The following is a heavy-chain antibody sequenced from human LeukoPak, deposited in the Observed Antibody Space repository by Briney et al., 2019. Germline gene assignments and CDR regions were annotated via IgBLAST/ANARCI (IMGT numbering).Heavy chain of an antibody. Sequence: VGALRHSSAPSVFTFITSLMTAVRQAPEKGLEWVANIDQVGTEKHYMESVKGGFTISRDNAKNSLFLQMNTLRVHDRRVYYCAKSIGDGYFGWGQGTLVTVSS. D-gene: IGHD2-21*01. CDR3: AKSIGDGYFG. CDR1: VFTFITSL. V-gene: IGHV3-7*01. J-gene: IGHJ4*02. CDR2: IDQVGTEK.